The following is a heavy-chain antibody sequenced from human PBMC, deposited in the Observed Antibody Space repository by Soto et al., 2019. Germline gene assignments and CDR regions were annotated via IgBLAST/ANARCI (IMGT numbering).Heavy chain of an antibody. Sequence: PSETLSLSCTVSGGSISSYYWSWIRQPPGKGLEWIGYIYYSGSTNYNPSLKSRVTISVDTSKNQFSLKLSSVTAADTAVYYCARLIQGGTLLTPRIRHFPYWAQGTLVTVS. V-gene: IGHV4-59*01. CDR1: GGSISSYY. CDR3: ARLIQGGTLLTPRIRHFPY. CDR2: IYYSGST. J-gene: IGHJ4*02. D-gene: IGHD2-15*01.